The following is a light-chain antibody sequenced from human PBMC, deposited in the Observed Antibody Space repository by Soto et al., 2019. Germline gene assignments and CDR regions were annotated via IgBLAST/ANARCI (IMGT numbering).Light chain of an antibody. CDR3: QSYDSSNWV. CDR1: SGSIASNY. Sequence: NFMLTQPHSVSESPGKTVTISCTRSSGSIASNYVQWYQQRPGSAPTTVIYEDNQRPSGVPDRFSRSIDSSSNSASLTIAGLNIEDEADYYCQSYDSSNWVFGGGTQQTVL. V-gene: IGLV6-57*03. J-gene: IGLJ7*01. CDR2: EDN.